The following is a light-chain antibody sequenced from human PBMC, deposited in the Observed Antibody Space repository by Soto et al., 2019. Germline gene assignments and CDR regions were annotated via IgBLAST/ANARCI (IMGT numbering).Light chain of an antibody. Sequence: QSVLTQPASVSGSTGQSITISCSGTSSDIGGYNSVSWYQQHPGNAPQLMIYDVSYRPSGVSSRFSGSKSGNTASLTISGLRPEDDADYYCSSYASTGTRVFGGGTKLTVL. CDR3: SSYASTGTRV. J-gene: IGLJ2*01. V-gene: IGLV2-14*01. CDR1: SSDIGGYNS. CDR2: DVS.